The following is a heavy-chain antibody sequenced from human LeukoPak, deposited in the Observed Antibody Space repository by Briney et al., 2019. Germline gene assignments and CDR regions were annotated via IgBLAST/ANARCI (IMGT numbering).Heavy chain of an antibody. CDR3: ARTQRGTNWFDP. J-gene: IGHJ5*02. Sequence: GGSLRLSCAASGFSFSSYGMHWVRQAPGKGLEWVSVIYSGGSTYYADSVKGRFTISRDNSKNTLSLQMNSLRAEDTAVYYCARTQRGTNWFDPWGQGTLVTVSS. CDR2: IYSGGST. CDR1: GFSFSSYG. D-gene: IGHD7-27*01. V-gene: IGHV3-66*01.